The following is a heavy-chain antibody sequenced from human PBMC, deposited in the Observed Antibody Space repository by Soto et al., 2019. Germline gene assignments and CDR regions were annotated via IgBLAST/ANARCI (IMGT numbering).Heavy chain of an antibody. Sequence: EVQLLESGGGLVQPGGSLRLSCAASAFTFSNYAMSWVRQAPGKGLEWVSAISDSGGSTYYADSVKGRFTISRDNSKNTLYLQMNSLSAEDTAVYYCAKRGVATTPYYYVGMDVWGQGTTVTVSS. J-gene: IGHJ6*02. V-gene: IGHV3-23*01. CDR1: AFTFSNYA. CDR3: AKRGVATTPYYYVGMDV. D-gene: IGHD5-12*01. CDR2: ISDSGGST.